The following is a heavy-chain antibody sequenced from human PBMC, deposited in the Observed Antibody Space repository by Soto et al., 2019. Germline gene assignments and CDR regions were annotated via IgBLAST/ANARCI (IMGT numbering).Heavy chain of an antibody. CDR1: GFTFSSYA. CDR3: AKRPYYDFWSGYHDALAI. V-gene: IGHV3-23*01. J-gene: IGHJ3*02. Sequence: GGSLRLSCAASGFTFSSYAMSWVRQAPGKGLEWVSAISGSGGSTYYADSVKGRFTISRDNSKNTLYLQMNSLRAEDTAVYYCAKRPYYDFWSGYHDALAICGQGTMVPVSS. D-gene: IGHD3-3*01. CDR2: ISGSGGST.